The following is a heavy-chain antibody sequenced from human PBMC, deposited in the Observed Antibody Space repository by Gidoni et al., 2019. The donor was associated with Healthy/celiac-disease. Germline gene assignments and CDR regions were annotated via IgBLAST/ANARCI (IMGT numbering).Heavy chain of an antibody. V-gene: IGHV3-23*01. CDR1: GFPFGSYA. J-gene: IGHJ5*02. CDR2: ISGSGGST. Sequence: EVQLLESGGGLVQPGGSLRLSCAACGFPFGSYAMSWVRQAPGKGRELVSAISGSGGSTYYADSVKGRFTISRDNSKNTLYLQMNSLRAEDTAVYYCAKEGPFIAAARNWFDPWGQGTLVTVSS. CDR3: AKEGPFIAAARNWFDP. D-gene: IGHD6-13*01.